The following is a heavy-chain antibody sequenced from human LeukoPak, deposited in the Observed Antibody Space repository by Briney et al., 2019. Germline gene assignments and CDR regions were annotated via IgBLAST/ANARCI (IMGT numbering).Heavy chain of an antibody. Sequence: GGSLILSCAASGFTFSDSYMSWIRQAPGKGLECVSYISSTSSYTNYADSVKGRFTISKDNAKSLLYVQMNSLRAEDTAVYYCVRGHTLLTDWGQGTLVTVSS. J-gene: IGHJ4*02. CDR2: ISSTSSYT. D-gene: IGHD3-16*01. CDR3: VRGHTLLTD. V-gene: IGHV3-11*05. CDR1: GFTFSDSY.